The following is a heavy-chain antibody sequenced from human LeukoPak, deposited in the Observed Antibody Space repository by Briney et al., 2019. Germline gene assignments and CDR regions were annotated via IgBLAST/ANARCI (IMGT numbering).Heavy chain of an antibody. CDR3: ARGTATMAGIDF. J-gene: IGHJ4*02. V-gene: IGHV3-74*01. CDR2: VNTDGAST. Sequence: GGSLRLSCAASGFAFSSYWMFWVRQAPGKGLLWISQVNTDGASTTYGDSAKGRFTISRDNAKNSLFLQMNSLRVEDTATYYCARGTATMAGIDFWGQGTLVTVSS. D-gene: IGHD6-19*01. CDR1: GFAFSSYW.